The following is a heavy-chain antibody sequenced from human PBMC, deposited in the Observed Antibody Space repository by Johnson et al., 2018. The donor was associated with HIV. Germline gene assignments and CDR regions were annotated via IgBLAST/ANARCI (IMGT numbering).Heavy chain of an antibody. CDR2: INWNGGIT. V-gene: IGHV3-11*01. D-gene: IGHD2-2*01. CDR3: ARVKYAVSNHEYNAFDI. Sequence: QVQLVESGGGLVKPGGSLRLSCAASVFTFSDYYMSWIRQAPGKGLEWVSGINWNGGITYYADSVKGRFTISRDNAKNSLYLQMNNLRAEDTALYYCARVKYAVSNHEYNAFDIWGQGTLVTVSS. CDR1: VFTFSDYY. J-gene: IGHJ3*02.